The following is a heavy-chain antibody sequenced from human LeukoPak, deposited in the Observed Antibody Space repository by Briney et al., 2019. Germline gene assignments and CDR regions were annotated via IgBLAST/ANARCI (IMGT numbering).Heavy chain of an antibody. CDR2: INPNSGGT. Sequence: ASVKVSRKASGYTFTGYYMHWVRQAPGQGLEWMGWINPNSGGTNYAQKFQGRVTMTRDTSISTAYMELSRLRSDDTAVYYCARDGGGLNDIHADHWGQGTLVTVSS. CDR3: ARDGGGLNDIHADH. CDR1: GYTFTGYY. J-gene: IGHJ4*02. D-gene: IGHD3-9*01. V-gene: IGHV1-2*02.